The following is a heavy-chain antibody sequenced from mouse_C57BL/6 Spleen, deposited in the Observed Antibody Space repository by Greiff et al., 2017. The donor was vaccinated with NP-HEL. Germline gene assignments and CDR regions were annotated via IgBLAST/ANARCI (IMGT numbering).Heavy chain of an antibody. D-gene: IGHD2-1*01. CDR1: GYTFTSYW. Sequence: QVQLQQPGAELVMPGASVKLSCKASGYTFTSYWMHWVKQRPGQGLEWIGEIDPSDSYTNYNQKFKGKSTLTVDKSSSTAYMQRSSLTSEDSAVYYCARRGGNYVDFDVWGTGTTVTVSS. CDR3: ARRGGNYVDFDV. V-gene: IGHV1-69*01. J-gene: IGHJ1*03. CDR2: IDPSDSYT.